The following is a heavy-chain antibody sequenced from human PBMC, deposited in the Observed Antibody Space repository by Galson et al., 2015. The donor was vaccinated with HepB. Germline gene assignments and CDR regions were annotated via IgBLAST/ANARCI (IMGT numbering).Heavy chain of an antibody. V-gene: IGHV3-15*07. D-gene: IGHD2-21*01. CDR3: TTASSWCTGDCGFRLGY. J-gene: IGHJ4*02. CDR1: GFPFTNAW. CDR2: IKSKTDGGTT. Sequence: SLRLSCAASGFPFTNAWMNWVRQAPGKGLEWVGRIKSKTDGGTTDYAAPVEGRFTISRDDSQNTLYLQMSSLKTDDTAVYYCTTASSWCTGDCGFRLGYWGQGSLVTVSS.